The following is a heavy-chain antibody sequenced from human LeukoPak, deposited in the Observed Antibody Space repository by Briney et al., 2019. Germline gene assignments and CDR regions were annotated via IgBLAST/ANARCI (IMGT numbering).Heavy chain of an antibody. CDR1: GFTFSSFS. CDR3: ARDPNRLAYYGGAYFAH. V-gene: IGHV3-30*04. J-gene: IGHJ4*02. Sequence: GGSLRLSCAASGFTFSSFSMHWVRQGQGKGRVWVAVISNDGSHRYYADSVNGRFTISRDNSKNTLSLEMNTLRPEDTALFYCARDPNRLAYYGGAYFAHCGQPSLVTVSP. CDR2: ISNDGSHR. D-gene: IGHD4-23*01.